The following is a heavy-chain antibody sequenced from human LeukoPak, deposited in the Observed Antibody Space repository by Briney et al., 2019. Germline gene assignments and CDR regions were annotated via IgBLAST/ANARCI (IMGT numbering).Heavy chain of an antibody. Sequence: GGSLRLSCAASGFTFSSYGMHWVRQAPGKGLEWVAVIPYDGSNKYYADSVKGRFTISRDNSKNTLYLQMNSLRAEDTAVYYCAKVLGYYYGMDVWGQGTTVTVSS. D-gene: IGHD2-8*02. CDR3: AKVLGYYYGMDV. J-gene: IGHJ6*02. CDR2: IPYDGSNK. CDR1: GFTFSSYG. V-gene: IGHV3-30*18.